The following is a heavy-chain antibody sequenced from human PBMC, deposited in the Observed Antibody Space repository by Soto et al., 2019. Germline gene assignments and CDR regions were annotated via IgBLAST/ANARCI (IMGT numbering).Heavy chain of an antibody. CDR3: PRDASYYSLWSGYYPSRNGMDV. J-gene: IGHJ6*02. CDR2: IWYDGSKK. Sequence: QVQVVESGGGVVQPGRSLRLSCAASGFTFSSFGMHWVRQAPGKGLEWVSLIWYDGSKKSYGDTVKGRITISRDNSRNTVHLQMNSRRADDTAVYYCPRDASYYSLWSGYYPSRNGMDVWGQGTTVTVSS. CDR1: GFTFSSFG. D-gene: IGHD3-3*01. V-gene: IGHV3-33*01.